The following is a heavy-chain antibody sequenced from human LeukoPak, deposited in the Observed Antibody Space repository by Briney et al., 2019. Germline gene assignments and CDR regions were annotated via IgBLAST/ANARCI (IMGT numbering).Heavy chain of an antibody. V-gene: IGHV3-30-3*01. Sequence: PGGSLRLSCAASGFTFSSYAMHWVRQAPGKGLEWVALISYDGNSKSYSASVKGRFTISRDNSKNTVYLQMNSLRAEDTAVYYCARDFLLVSGSPPYFEYWGQGTLVTVSS. CDR3: ARDFLLVSGSPPYFEY. D-gene: IGHD1-26*01. J-gene: IGHJ4*02. CDR1: GFTFSSYA. CDR2: ISYDGNSK.